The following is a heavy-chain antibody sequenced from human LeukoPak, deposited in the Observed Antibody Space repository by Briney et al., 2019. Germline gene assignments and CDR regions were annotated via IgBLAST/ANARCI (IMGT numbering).Heavy chain of an antibody. CDR3: AKEGLYSSWDGAFDI. D-gene: IGHD6-6*01. V-gene: IGHV3-30*18. CDR2: LSSDGGNE. Sequence: GGSLRLSCAASGLTFSTCDMHWVRQAPGKGLEWLSCLSSDGGNEYSADSVKGGLTISRDNSKNRLNLQMNSLRAEDTAVYYCAKEGLYSSWDGAFDIWGQGTMVTVSS. CDR1: GLTFSTCD. J-gene: IGHJ3*02.